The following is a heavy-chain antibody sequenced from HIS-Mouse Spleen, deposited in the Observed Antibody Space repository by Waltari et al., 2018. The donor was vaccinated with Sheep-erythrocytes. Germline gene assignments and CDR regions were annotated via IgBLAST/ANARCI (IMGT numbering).Heavy chain of an antibody. CDR1: GGTFSSYA. J-gene: IGHJ4*02. V-gene: IGHV1-69*04. D-gene: IGHD1-26*01. CDR2: IIPILGIA. Sequence: QVQLVQSGAAVKKPGSSVPVACKASGGTFSSYAISWVRQAPGQGLEWMGRIIPILGIANYAQKFKGRVTITADKSTSTAYMELSSLRSEDTAVYYCAQTGATTPHFDYWGQGTLVTVSS. CDR3: AQTGATTPHFDY.